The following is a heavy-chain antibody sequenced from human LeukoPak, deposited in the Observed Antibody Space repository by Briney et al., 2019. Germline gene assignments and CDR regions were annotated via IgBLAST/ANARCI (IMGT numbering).Heavy chain of an antibody. CDR1: GYTFTGYY. D-gene: IGHD2-8*01. J-gene: IGHJ5*02. CDR3: ARVVSPVNWFDP. CDR2: INPNSGGT. V-gene: IGHV1-2*02. Sequence: ASVKVSRKASGYTFTGYYMHWVRQAPGQGLEWMGWINPNSGGTNYAQKFQGRVTMTRDTSISTAYMELSRLRSDDTAVYYCARVVSPVNWFDPWGQGTLVTVSS.